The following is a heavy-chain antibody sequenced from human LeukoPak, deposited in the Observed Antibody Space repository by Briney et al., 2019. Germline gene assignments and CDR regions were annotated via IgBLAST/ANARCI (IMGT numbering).Heavy chain of an antibody. J-gene: IGHJ4*02. Sequence: ASVKVSCKASGYTFTSYYMHWVRQAAGQGLEWMGIINPSGGSTSYAQKFQGRVTMTRDTSTSTVYMELSSLRSEDTAVYYCAREQYYYGSGSYYDYWGQGTLVTVSS. CDR3: AREQYYYGSGSYYDY. D-gene: IGHD3-10*01. V-gene: IGHV1-46*01. CDR2: INPSGGST. CDR1: GYTFTSYY.